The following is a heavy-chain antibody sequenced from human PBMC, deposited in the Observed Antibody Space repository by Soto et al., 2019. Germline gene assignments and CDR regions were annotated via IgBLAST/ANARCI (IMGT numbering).Heavy chain of an antibody. CDR2: INAGNGNT. V-gene: IGHV1-3*01. J-gene: IGHJ4*02. CDR1: GYTFTSYA. Sequence: ASVKVSCKASGYTFTSYAMHWVRQAPGQRLEWMGWINAGNGNTKYSQKFQGRITITRDTSASTAYMELSSLRSEDTAVYYCARGLNGYLHYFDYWGQGTLVTVSS. D-gene: IGHD5-18*01. CDR3: ARGLNGYLHYFDY.